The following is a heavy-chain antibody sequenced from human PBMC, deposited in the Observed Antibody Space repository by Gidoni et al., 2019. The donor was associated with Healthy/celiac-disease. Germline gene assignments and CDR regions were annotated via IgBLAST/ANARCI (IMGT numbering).Heavy chain of an antibody. CDR1: GGTFSSYA. CDR2: IIPILGIA. Sequence: QVQLVQSGAEVKKPGSSVKVSCQASGGTFSSYAISWVRQAPGQGLEWMGRIIPILGIANYAQKFQGRVTITADKSTSTAYMELSSLRSEDTAVYYCARDTAMVTPFDYWGQGTLVTVSS. V-gene: IGHV1-69*04. J-gene: IGHJ4*02. CDR3: ARDTAMVTPFDY. D-gene: IGHD5-18*01.